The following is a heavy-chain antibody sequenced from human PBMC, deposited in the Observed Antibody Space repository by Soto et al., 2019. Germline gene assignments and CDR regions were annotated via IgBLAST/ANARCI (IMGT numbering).Heavy chain of an antibody. V-gene: IGHV4-31*03. J-gene: IGHJ4*02. CDR3: ARVVTGDTAMVIDY. CDR2: IYYSGST. D-gene: IGHD5-18*01. CDR1: GGSISSGGYY. Sequence: QVQLQESGPGLVKPSQTLSLTCTVSGGSISSGGYYWSWIRQHPGKGLEWIGYIYYSGSTYYNPSLKSRVTISVDTSKNQFSLKLSSVTAADTAVYYCARVVTGDTAMVIDYWGQGTLVTVSS.